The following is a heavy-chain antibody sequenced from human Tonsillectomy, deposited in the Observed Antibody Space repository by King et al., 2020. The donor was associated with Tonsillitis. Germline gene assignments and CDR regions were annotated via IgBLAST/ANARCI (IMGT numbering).Heavy chain of an antibody. CDR1: GFTFSSYA. D-gene: IGHD3-22*01. Sequence: EVQLVESGGGLVQPGGSLRLSCAASGFTFSSYAMSWVRQAPGKGLEWVSAISGSGGGRGVKSYYADSVKGRFTISRDNSKKPLYLQMNSLRAEDAALYYCVKDGGYYDSSGYYYDWGQGTRVTISS. CDR2: ISGSGGGRGVKS. V-gene: IGHV3-23*04. CDR3: VKDGGYYDSSGYYYD. J-gene: IGHJ4*02.